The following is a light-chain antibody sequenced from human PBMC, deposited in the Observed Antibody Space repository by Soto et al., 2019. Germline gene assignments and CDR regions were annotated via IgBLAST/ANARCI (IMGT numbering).Light chain of an antibody. J-gene: IGLJ3*02. CDR2: EVT. CDR3: TSYVGNDIWV. CDR1: SSDVGAYNY. V-gene: IGLV2-8*01. Sequence: QSALTQPPSASGSPGQSVTISCTGTSSDVGAYNYVSWYQQYPGKAHKLMIYEVTKRPSGVPDRFSGSKSGNTASLTVSGLQAEDEADYYCTSYVGNDIWVFGGGTQLTVL.